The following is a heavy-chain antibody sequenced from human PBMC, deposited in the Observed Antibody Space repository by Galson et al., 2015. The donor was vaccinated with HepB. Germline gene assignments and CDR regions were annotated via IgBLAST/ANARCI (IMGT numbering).Heavy chain of an antibody. CDR3: AVAHDFSDEVGWFDH. J-gene: IGHJ5*02. CDR1: GFTFSNSA. D-gene: IGHD4-17*01. V-gene: IGHV1-58*01. CDR2: IVVGSGNT. Sequence: SVKVSCKASGFTFSNSAVQWMRQARGQRLEWIGWIVVGSGNTKYAQKFQERVTLTRDMSTNTAYMELSSLSSEDTAVYYCAVAHDFSDEVGWFDHWGQGTLVTVSS.